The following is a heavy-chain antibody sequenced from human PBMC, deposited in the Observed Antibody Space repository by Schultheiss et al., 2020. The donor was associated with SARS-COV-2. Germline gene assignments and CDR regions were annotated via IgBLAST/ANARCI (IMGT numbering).Heavy chain of an antibody. CDR1: GGSISSYY. V-gene: IGHV4-59*01. D-gene: IGHD6-13*01. CDR2: IYYSGST. CDR3: ARDRVYSRWNAFDI. J-gene: IGHJ3*02. Sequence: SCTVSGGSISSYYWSWIRQPPGKGLEWIGYIYYSGSTNYNPSLKSRVTISVDTSKNQFSLKLSSVTAADTAVYYCARDRVYSRWNAFDIWGQGTMVTVSS.